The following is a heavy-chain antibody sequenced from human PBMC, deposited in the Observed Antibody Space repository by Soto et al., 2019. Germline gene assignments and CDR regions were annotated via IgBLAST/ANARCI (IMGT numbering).Heavy chain of an antibody. D-gene: IGHD2-8*01. J-gene: IGHJ3*02. CDR3: ASYSLDHVQLRNLMLYAILAFDI. Sequence: VKVSCKASGYTFTSYGISWVRQAPGQGLEGMGWISAYNGNTNYAQKLQGRVTMTTDTSTSTAYMELRSLRSDDTAVYFCASYSLDHVQLRNLMLYAILAFDIWGQGTMVTVSS. CDR2: ISAYNGNT. V-gene: IGHV1-18*01. CDR1: GYTFTSYG.